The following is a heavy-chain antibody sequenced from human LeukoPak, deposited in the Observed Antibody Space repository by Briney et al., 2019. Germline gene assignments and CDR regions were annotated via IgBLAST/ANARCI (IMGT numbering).Heavy chain of an antibody. V-gene: IGHV4-4*02. D-gene: IGHD4-17*01. CDR3: AGSVGDNLDY. CDR2: IYHSGST. Sequence: SGTLSLTCAVSGGSINSNNWWSWVRQPPGKGLEWIGDIYHSGSTKYNPSLKSRVTISVDKSKNQFSLKLSSVTAADTAVYYCAGSVGDNLDYWGQGTLATVSS. J-gene: IGHJ4*02. CDR1: GGSINSNNW.